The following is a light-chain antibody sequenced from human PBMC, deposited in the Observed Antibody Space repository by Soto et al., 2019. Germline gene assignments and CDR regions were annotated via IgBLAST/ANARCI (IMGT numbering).Light chain of an antibody. V-gene: IGLV2-14*01. CDR3: SSYISSILV. CDR1: SSDVGGYNY. J-gene: IGLJ3*02. Sequence: QSVLTQPASVSGSPGQSITISCTGTSSDVGGYNYVSWYQQYPGKAPKLMIYEVSNRPSGVSNRFSGSKSGNTASLTISGLQAEDEADYYCSSYISSILVFGGGTKLTVL. CDR2: EVS.